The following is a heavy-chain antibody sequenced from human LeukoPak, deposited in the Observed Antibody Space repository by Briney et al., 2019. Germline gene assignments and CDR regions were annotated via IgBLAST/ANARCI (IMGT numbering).Heavy chain of an antibody. CDR2: ISGSGGST. Sequence: GGSLRLSCAASGFTFSSYAMSWVRQAPGKGLEWVSAISGSGGSTYYADSVKGRFTISRDNSKNTLYLQMNSLRAEDTAVYYCAKTPHRYCSSTSCLLYYFDYWGQGTLVTVSS. V-gene: IGHV3-23*01. CDR3: AKTPHRYCSSTSCLLYYFDY. J-gene: IGHJ4*02. CDR1: GFTFSSYA. D-gene: IGHD2-2*01.